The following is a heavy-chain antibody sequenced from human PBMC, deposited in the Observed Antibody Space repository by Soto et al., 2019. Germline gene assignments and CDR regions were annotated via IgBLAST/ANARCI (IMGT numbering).Heavy chain of an antibody. CDR3: AREWGTSIAAAFDY. J-gene: IGHJ4*02. Sequence: EVQLVESGGGLVQPGGSLRLSCAASGFTFSSYSMNWVRQAPGKGLEWVSYISNSGRIIYYADSVKGRFTISRDDAKNSLYLQMNSLRAEDTAVYYCAREWGTSIAAAFDYWGQGTLVTVSS. CDR2: ISNSGRII. CDR1: GFTFSSYS. V-gene: IGHV3-48*04. D-gene: IGHD6-6*01.